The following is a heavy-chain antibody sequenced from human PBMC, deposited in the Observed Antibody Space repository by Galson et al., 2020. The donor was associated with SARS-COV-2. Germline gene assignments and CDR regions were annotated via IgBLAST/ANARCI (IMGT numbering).Heavy chain of an antibody. Sequence: GESLKISCAASGFTFSSYSMSWVRQAPGKGLEWVSYISSSSSAIYSADAVKGRFTISRDNAKNSLYLQMNNLRAEDTAMYFCARGWGCSGGSCYSDSWGQGTLVTVSS. D-gene: IGHD2-15*01. CDR2: ISSSSSAI. V-gene: IGHV3-48*01. CDR1: GFTFSSYS. J-gene: IGHJ4*02. CDR3: ARGWGCSGGSCYSDS.